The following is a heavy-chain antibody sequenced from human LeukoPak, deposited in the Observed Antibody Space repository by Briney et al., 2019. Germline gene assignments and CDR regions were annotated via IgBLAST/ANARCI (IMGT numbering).Heavy chain of an antibody. CDR2: ISAYNGNT. Sequence: ASVKVSCKASGYTFTSYGISWVRQAPGQGLEWMGWISAYNGNTNYAQKLQGRVTMTTDTSTSTAYMEPRSLRSDDAAVYYCARVREWEPPAIPARFDYWGQGTLVTVSS. CDR1: GYTFTSYG. V-gene: IGHV1-18*01. J-gene: IGHJ4*02. CDR3: ARVREWEPPAIPARFDY. D-gene: IGHD1-26*01.